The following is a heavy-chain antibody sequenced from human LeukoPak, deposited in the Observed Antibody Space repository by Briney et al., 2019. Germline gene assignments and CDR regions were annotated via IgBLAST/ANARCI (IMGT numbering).Heavy chain of an antibody. D-gene: IGHD3-10*01. J-gene: IGHJ4*02. CDR1: GGSMSSYY. Sequence: SETLSLTCTVSGGSMSSYYWSWIRQPPGKGLEWIGYIYYSGSTNYNPSLKSRVTISVDTSKNQFSLKLSSVTAADTAVYCCARVLVRGVITYFDYWGQGTLVTVSS. V-gene: IGHV4-59*01. CDR2: IYYSGST. CDR3: ARVLVRGVITYFDY.